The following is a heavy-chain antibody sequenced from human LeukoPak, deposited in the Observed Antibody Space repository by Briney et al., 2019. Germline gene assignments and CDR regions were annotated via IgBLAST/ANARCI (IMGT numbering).Heavy chain of an antibody. CDR3: ARGRIPDDSGSRGDYFDY. V-gene: IGHV4-34*01. D-gene: IGHD3-10*01. CDR2: INHSAGT. J-gene: IGHJ4*02. Sequence: SETLSLTCAVYGGSFSGFFWTWIRQPPGKGLEWIGEINHSAGTNYNRSLKSRVTISIDTSKNQFSLKVDSVTAADTAVYYCARGRIPDDSGSRGDYFDYWGQGTLVTVSS. CDR1: GGSFSGFF.